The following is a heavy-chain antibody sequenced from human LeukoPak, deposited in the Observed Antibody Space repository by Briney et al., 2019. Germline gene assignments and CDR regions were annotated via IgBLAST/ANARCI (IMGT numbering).Heavy chain of an antibody. D-gene: IGHD3-10*01. CDR2: ISAYNGNT. J-gene: IGHJ2*01. CDR1: GYTFTSYG. Sequence: ASVKVSCKASGYTFTSYGISWVRQAPGQGLEWMGWISAYNGNTNYAQKLQGRVTMTTDTSTSTAYMELRSLRSDDTAVYYCARRTRSGFGSRYFDLWGRGTLVTVSP. CDR3: ARRTRSGFGSRYFDL. V-gene: IGHV1-18*01.